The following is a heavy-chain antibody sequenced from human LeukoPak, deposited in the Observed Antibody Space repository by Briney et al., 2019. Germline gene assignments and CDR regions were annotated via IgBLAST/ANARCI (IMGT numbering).Heavy chain of an antibody. J-gene: IGHJ4*02. V-gene: IGHV2-70*01. D-gene: IGHD4-17*01. CDR3: ARIRRLDYGVRIDYFDY. Sequence: QTLSLTCTFSGFSLSTSEMCVTWLRQPPGKALEWLAPIDWDDDKYYSTSLKTRLTISKDTSKSQVVLTMTNMDPVDTATYYCARIRRLDYGVRIDYFDYWGQGTLVTVSS. CDR1: GFSLSTSEMC. CDR2: IDWDDDK.